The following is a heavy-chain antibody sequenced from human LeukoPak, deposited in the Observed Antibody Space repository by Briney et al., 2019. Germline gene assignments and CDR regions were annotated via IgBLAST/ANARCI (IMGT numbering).Heavy chain of an antibody. CDR3: ARDCSSTSCYGDAFDI. CDR2: IKQDGSEK. Sequence: GGSLRLSCVASGFTFSSYWMSWVRQAPGKGLEWVANIKQDGSEKYYVDSVKGRFTISRDNAKNSLYLQMNSLRAEDTAVYYCARDCSSTSCYGDAFDIWGQGTMVTVSS. D-gene: IGHD2-2*01. V-gene: IGHV3-7*01. CDR1: GFTFSSYW. J-gene: IGHJ3*02.